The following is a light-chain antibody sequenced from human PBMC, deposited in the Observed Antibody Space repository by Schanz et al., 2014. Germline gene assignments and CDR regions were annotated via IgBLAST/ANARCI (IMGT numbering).Light chain of an antibody. J-gene: IGKJ1*01. Sequence: VLTQSPGTLSLSPGERATLSCRASQSVSSSLAWYQQKPGQAPRLLIYGASSRATGIPDRFSGSGSGSGFTLTISSLQSEDFAVYYCQQYNNWQRTFGQGTKVEIK. CDR3: QQYNNWQRT. CDR1: QSVSSS. V-gene: IGKV3D-15*01. CDR2: GAS.